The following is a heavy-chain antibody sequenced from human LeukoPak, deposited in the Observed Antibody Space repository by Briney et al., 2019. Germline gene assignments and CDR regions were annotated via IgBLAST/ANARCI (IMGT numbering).Heavy chain of an antibody. CDR3: ARAPNDYDSSGYGFNWFDP. Sequence: GGSLRLSCATSEFTFSAYAMNWVRQAPGKGLEWVAYISPTGSTMFYAGSVKGRFTISRDNAKNSLYLQMNSLRAEDTAVYYCARAPNDYDSSGYGFNWFDPWGQGTLVTVSS. J-gene: IGHJ5*02. V-gene: IGHV3-48*04. D-gene: IGHD3-22*01. CDR1: EFTFSAYA. CDR2: ISPTGSTM.